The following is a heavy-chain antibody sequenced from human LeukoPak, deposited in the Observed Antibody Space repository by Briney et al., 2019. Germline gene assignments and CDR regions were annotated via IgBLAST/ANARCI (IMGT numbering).Heavy chain of an antibody. CDR1: GGSISSYY. V-gene: IGHV4-59*12. Sequence: SETLSLTCIVSGGSISSYYWSWIRQPPGKGLEWIGYLYYSGSTNYNPSLKSRVTISVDKSKNQFSLKLSSVTAADTAVYYCASSYDSSGSWFDPWGQGTLVTVSS. J-gene: IGHJ5*02. CDR3: ASSYDSSGSWFDP. CDR2: LYYSGST. D-gene: IGHD3-22*01.